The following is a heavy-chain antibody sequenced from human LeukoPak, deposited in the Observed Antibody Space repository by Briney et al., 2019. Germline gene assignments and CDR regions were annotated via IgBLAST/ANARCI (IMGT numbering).Heavy chain of an antibody. J-gene: IGHJ4*02. Sequence: GGSLRLSCAASGLTLSSYTMNCVRQAPGKGLEWVSSISSSSSYIYYADSVKGRFTISRDNAKSSLFLQMNSLRAEDTAVYYCARPREYSGYVLDYWGQGTLVTVSS. CDR1: GLTLSSYT. D-gene: IGHD5-12*01. CDR3: ARPREYSGYVLDY. CDR2: ISSSSSYI. V-gene: IGHV3-21*01.